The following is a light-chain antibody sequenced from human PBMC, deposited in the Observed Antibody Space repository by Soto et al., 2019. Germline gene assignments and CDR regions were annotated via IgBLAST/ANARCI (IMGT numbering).Light chain of an antibody. CDR1: QDISNH. CDR3: QQFNNIPLT. J-gene: IGKJ4*01. Sequence: DIQMTQSPSSLSASVGDRFTITCQATQDISNHLNWYQQKPGKAPNLLIYDASNLEMGVPSRFSGSGSGTDFTLTIRGLQPEDLATYYCQQFNNIPLTFGGGTKVDI. V-gene: IGKV1-33*01. CDR2: DAS.